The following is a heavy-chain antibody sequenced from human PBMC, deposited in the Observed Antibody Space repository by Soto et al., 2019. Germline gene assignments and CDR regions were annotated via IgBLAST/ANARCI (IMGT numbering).Heavy chain of an antibody. Sequence: QVQLVQSGAEVKKPGSSVKVSCKASGGTFSSYAISWVRQAPGQGLEWMGGIIPIFGTANYAQKFQGRVTITADESTRTAYRELSSLRSEDTAVYYCARDSGCITIFGVAPCWFDPWGQGALVTVSS. V-gene: IGHV1-69*01. D-gene: IGHD3-3*01. CDR1: GGTFSSYA. CDR2: IIPIFGTA. CDR3: ARDSGCITIFGVAPCWFDP. J-gene: IGHJ5*02.